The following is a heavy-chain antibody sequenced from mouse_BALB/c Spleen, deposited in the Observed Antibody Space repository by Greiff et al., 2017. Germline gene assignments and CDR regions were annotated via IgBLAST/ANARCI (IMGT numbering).Heavy chain of an antibody. CDR2: IRLKSNNYAT. CDR3: TSLYDGYYGAMDY. J-gene: IGHJ4*01. Sequence: EVQVVESGGGLVQPGGSMKLSCVASGFTFSNYWMNWVRQSPEKGLEWVAEIRLKSNNYATHYAESVKGRFTISRDDSKSSVYLQMNNLRAEDTGIYYCTSLYDGYYGAMDYWGQGTSVTVSS. CDR1: GFTFSNYW. V-gene: IGHV6-6*02. D-gene: IGHD2-3*01.